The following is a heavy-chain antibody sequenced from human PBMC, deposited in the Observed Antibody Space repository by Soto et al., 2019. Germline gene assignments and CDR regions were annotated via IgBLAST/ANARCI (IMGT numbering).Heavy chain of an antibody. Sequence: ASVKVSCKVSGYTLTELSMHWVRQAPGKGPEWMGGFDPEDGETIYAQKFQGRVTMTEDTSTDTAYMELSSLRSGDTAVYYCATRVDDYIWGSYRYWGQGTLVTVSS. CDR3: ATRVDDYIWGSYRY. CDR1: GYTLTELS. V-gene: IGHV1-24*01. J-gene: IGHJ4*02. D-gene: IGHD3-16*02. CDR2: FDPEDGET.